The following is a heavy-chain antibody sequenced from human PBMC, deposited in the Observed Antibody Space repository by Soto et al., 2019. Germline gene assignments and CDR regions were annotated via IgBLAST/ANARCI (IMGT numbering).Heavy chain of an antibody. Sequence: QVQLVQSGAEVKKPGSSVKASCKASGGTFSSYAISWVRQAPGQGLEWMGGIIPIFGTANYAQKFQGRVTITADESTSTAYMELSSLRSEDTAVYYCARDLRITFGGVSGCMDVWGQGTTVTVSS. V-gene: IGHV1-69*01. CDR3: ARDLRITFGGVSGCMDV. J-gene: IGHJ6*02. CDR2: IIPIFGTA. D-gene: IGHD3-16*01. CDR1: GGTFSSYA.